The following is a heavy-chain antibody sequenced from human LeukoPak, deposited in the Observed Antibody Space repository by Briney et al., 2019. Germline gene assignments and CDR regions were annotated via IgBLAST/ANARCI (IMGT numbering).Heavy chain of an antibody. CDR2: ITSSNNYI. J-gene: IGHJ6*03. D-gene: IGHD2/OR15-2a*01. CDR3: ARGEFGDYYYFYMDV. V-gene: IGHV3-21*01. Sequence: GGSLRLSCAASGFTFSSYSMDWVRQAPGKGLEWVSSITSSNNYIYYGDSVKGRFTISRDDAKNSLFLQMNSLRAEDTATYYCARGEFGDYYYFYMDVWGKGTTVTVSS. CDR1: GFTFSSYS.